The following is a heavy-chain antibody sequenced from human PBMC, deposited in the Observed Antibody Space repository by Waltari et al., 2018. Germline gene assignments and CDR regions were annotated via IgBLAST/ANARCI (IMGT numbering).Heavy chain of an antibody. CDR2: WSGSGLI. CDR3: AKDEGNRIAPTFGMDA. V-gene: IGHV3-23*01. CDR1: GFTLTSYT. Sequence: EFQLLEAGGGLAQPGGSLRLSCAASGFTLTSYTVNWVRQAPGKGLEGVSLWSGSGLIGYGDSLKGRFTISRDNAKNTLYLEMNRLRVEDTAVYFCAKDEGNRIAPTFGMDAWGHGTTVLVS. J-gene: IGHJ6*02. D-gene: IGHD3-16*01.